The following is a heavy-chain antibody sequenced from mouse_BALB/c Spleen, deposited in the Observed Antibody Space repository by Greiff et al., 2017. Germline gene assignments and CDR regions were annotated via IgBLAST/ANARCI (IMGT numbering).Heavy chain of an antibody. CDR1: GYTFTSYV. J-gene: IGHJ3*01. Sequence: VHVKQSGPELVKPGASVKMSCKASGYTFTSYVMHWVKQKPGQGLEWIGYINPYNDGTKYNEKFKGKATLTSDKSSSTAYMELSSLTSEDSAVYYCAGVYYRYDVDAYWGQGTLVTVSA. V-gene: IGHV1-14*01. CDR3: AGVYYRYDVDAY. D-gene: IGHD2-14*01. CDR2: INPYNDGT.